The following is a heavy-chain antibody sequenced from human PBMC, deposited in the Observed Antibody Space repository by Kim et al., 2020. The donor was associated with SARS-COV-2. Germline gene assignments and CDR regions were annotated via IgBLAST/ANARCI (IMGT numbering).Heavy chain of an antibody. J-gene: IGHJ3*02. Sequence: GGSLRLSCAASGFTFSSYAMHWVRQAPGKGLEYVSAISSNGGSTYYANSVKGRFTISRDNSKNTLYLQMGSLRAEDMAVYYCAREGYCSSTSCYRSGFWLGAFDIWGQGTMVTVSS. CDR1: GFTFSSYA. V-gene: IGHV3-64*01. CDR3: AREGYCSSTSCYRSGFWLGAFDI. CDR2: ISSNGGST. D-gene: IGHD2-2*02.